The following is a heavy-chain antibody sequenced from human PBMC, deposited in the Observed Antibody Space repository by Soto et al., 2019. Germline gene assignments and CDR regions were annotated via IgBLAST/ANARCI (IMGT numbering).Heavy chain of an antibody. CDR3: ASFASSSSYPPPGAFDI. CDR2: IIPIFGTA. D-gene: IGHD6-6*01. V-gene: IGHV1-69*01. Sequence: QVQLVQSGAEVKKPGSSVKVSCKASGGTFSSYAISWVRQAPGQGLEWMGGIIPIFGTANYAPKFQGRVTISADDSTSTAYLEPSSLRSEYTAVYYCASFASSSSYPPPGAFDIWGQGTMVTVSS. CDR1: GGTFSSYA. J-gene: IGHJ3*02.